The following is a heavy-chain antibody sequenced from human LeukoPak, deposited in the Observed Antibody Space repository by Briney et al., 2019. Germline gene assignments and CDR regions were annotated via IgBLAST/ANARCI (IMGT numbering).Heavy chain of an antibody. CDR1: GFTFSSYE. CDR3: ASVTGTVFYYYYGMDV. V-gene: IGHV3-48*03. CDR2: ITSSGSTI. Sequence: GGSLRLSCAASGFTFSSYEMNWVRQAPGKGLEWVSHITSSGSTIYYADSVKGRFTISRDNAKNSLYLQMNSLRAEDTAVYYCASVTGTVFYYYYGMDVWGQGTTVTVSS. D-gene: IGHD1-20*01. J-gene: IGHJ6*02.